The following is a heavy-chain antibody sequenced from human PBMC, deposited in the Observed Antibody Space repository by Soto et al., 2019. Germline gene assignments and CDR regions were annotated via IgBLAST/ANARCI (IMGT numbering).Heavy chain of an antibody. CDR3: ARMASAGTLNWFDP. CDR1: GYTFINFD. D-gene: IGHD6-13*01. J-gene: IGHJ5*02. CDR2: MNPGSGKT. V-gene: IGHV1-8*02. Sequence: GASVKVSCKASGYTFINFDISWVRQAAGQGLEWLGWMNPGSGKTGYASKFKGRVAMTRDASTGTPHLELSSLTSDDTAVYYCARMASAGTLNWFDPWGQGTLVTVSS.